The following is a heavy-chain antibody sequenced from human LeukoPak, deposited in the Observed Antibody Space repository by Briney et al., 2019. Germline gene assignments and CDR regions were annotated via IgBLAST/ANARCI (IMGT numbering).Heavy chain of an antibody. CDR2: IKQEGIEI. D-gene: IGHD3-3*01. CDR3: ARVGKFLRSPYYDIDV. J-gene: IGHJ6*03. CDR1: GFTFSSYW. V-gene: IGHV3-7*01. Sequence: PGGSLRLSCAASGFTFSSYWMTWVRQTPGEGLEWVGNIKQEGIEIKYGESVKGRFTITRDTSENSLYMQMNSLRAEDTAVYYCARVGKFLRSPYYDIDVWGTGTTVTVSS.